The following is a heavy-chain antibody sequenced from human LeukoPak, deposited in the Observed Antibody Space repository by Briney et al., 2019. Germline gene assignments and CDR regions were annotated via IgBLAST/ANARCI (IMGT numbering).Heavy chain of an antibody. V-gene: IGHV4-59*05. CDR1: GFTISNNY. Sequence: GSLRLSCAASGFTISNNYMSWVRQAPGKGLEWIGSIYYSGSTYYNPSLKSRVTISVDASKNQFSLKLSSVTAADTAVYYCATQQQLAYNWFDPWGQGTLVTVSS. CDR2: IYYSGST. CDR3: ATQQQLAYNWFDP. D-gene: IGHD6-13*01. J-gene: IGHJ5*02.